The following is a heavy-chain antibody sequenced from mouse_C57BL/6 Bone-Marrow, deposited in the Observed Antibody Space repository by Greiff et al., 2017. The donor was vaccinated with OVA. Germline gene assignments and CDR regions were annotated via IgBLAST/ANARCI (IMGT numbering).Heavy chain of an antibody. V-gene: IGHV1-64*01. CDR2: IHPNSGST. J-gene: IGHJ4*01. D-gene: IGHD2-4*01. CDR1: GYTFTSYW. Sequence: QVQLQQPGAELVKPGASVKLSCKASGYTFTSYWMHWVKQRPRQGLEWIGMIHPNSGSTNYNEKFKSKATLTVDKSSSTAYMQLSSLTSEDSAVYYCARGDYGPYYYAMDYWGQGTSVTVSS. CDR3: ARGDYGPYYYAMDY.